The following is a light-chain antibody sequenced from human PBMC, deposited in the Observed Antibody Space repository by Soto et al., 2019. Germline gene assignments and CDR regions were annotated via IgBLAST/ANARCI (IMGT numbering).Light chain of an antibody. CDR1: SSDVGSYNL. Sequence: SALTQPASWSGSPGQSITISCTGTSSDVGSYNLVSWYQQHPGKAPKLMIYEVSKRPSGVSNRFSGSKSGNTASLTISGLQAEDEADYYCCSYAGSSTSYVFGTGTKVTVL. CDR2: EVS. CDR3: CSYAGSSTSYV. V-gene: IGLV2-23*02. J-gene: IGLJ1*01.